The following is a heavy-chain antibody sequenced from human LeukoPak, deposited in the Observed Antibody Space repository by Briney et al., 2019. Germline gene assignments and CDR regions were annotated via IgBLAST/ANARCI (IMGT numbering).Heavy chain of an antibody. CDR3: TRGFLGLNGGV. D-gene: IGHD1-26*01. CDR1: GGSLSNNY. CDR2: INHDGST. J-gene: IGHJ6*02. Sequence: SETLSLTCAVYGGSLSNNYWNWIRQAPGKGLEWIGEINHDGSTNFNPSLKSRVTISLDTSKNQFSLRLSSVTAADTAMYYCTRGFLGLNGGVWGQGTTVTVSS. V-gene: IGHV4-34*01.